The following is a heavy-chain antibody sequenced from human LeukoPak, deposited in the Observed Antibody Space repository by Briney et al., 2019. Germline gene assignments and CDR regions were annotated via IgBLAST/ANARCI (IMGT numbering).Heavy chain of an antibody. CDR2: IYYSGST. D-gene: IGHD6-13*01. CDR3: ARGGSWPWDFDY. J-gene: IGHJ4*02. V-gene: IGHV4-59*11. Sequence: SETLSLTCTVSGGSISSHYWSWIRQPPGKGLEWIGYIYYSGSTNYNPSLKSRVTISVDTSKNQFSLKLSSVTAADTAVYYCARGGSWPWDFDYWGQGTLVTVSS. CDR1: GGSISSHY.